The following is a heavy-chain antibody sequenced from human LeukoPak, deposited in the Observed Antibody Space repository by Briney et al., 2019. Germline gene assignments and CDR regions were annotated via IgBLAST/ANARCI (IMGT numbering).Heavy chain of an antibody. Sequence: GGSLRLSCAASGFTISSYWMSWVRKAPAQGLERVANIKHDGSEKYYVDSVKGRFTISRVNTKNSLYLQMKSLRAEATAVDYCAREGNYDFWSGPFDYWGQGTLVSVPS. CDR3: AREGNYDFWSGPFDY. CDR1: GFTISSYW. D-gene: IGHD3-3*01. J-gene: IGHJ4*02. V-gene: IGHV3-7*01. CDR2: IKHDGSEK.